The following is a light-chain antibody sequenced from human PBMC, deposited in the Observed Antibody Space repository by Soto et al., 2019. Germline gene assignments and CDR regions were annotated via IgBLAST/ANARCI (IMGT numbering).Light chain of an antibody. CDR3: QQVNSFPST. CDR2: AXS. Sequence: DIHMTQSPSPLSATPVDRVTMSXRASQSISGWFAWYQQEPGXPPKXXXYAXSTLQTGVPSRFSGGGSGTDFTLTLSSLQPEDFATYYCQQVNSFPSTVGQGTRLEI. V-gene: IGKV1-5*01. CDR1: QSISGW. J-gene: IGKJ5*01.